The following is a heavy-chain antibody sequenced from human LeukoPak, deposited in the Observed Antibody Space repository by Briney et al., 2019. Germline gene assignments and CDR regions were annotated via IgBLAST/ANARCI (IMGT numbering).Heavy chain of an antibody. CDR2: ISGSGGST. V-gene: IGHV3-23*01. J-gene: IGHJ4*02. CDR3: AKSGLLSGSYTFDY. CDR1: GFTFSSYA. D-gene: IGHD1-26*01. Sequence: GGSLRLSCAASGFTFSSYAMSWVRQAPGKGLEWVSAISGSGGSTYYADSVKGRFTISRDNSKNTLYPQMNSLRAEDTAVYYCAKSGLLSGSYTFDYWGQGTLVTVSS.